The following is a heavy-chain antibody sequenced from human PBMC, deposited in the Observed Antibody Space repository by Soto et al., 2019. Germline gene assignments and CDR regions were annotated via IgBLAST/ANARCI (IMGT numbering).Heavy chain of an antibody. CDR3: ARDLGDIVATSWYYGMAG. CDR2: ISYDGSNK. Sequence: QVQLVESGGGVVQPGRSLRLSCAASGFTFSSYAMHWVRQAPGKGLEWVAVISYDGSNKYYADSVKGRFTISRDNSKNTRYLQMNSLRDEDTAVCYCARDLGDIVATSWYYGMAGWGQGTTVTVS. J-gene: IGHJ6*02. CDR1: GFTFSSYA. V-gene: IGHV3-30-3*01. D-gene: IGHD5-12*01.